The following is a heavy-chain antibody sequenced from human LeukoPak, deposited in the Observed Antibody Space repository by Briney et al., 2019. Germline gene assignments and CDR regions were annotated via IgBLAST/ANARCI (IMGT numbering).Heavy chain of an antibody. Sequence: GGSLRLSCAASGFTFSSYAMHWVRQAPGKGLEWVAVISYDGSNKYYADSVKGRFTISRDNSKNTLYLQMNSLRAEDTAVYYCARVERKAAAGTGVFLTAFDYWGQGTLVTVSS. V-gene: IGHV3-30-3*01. CDR1: GFTFSSYA. CDR3: ARVERKAAAGTGVFLTAFDY. J-gene: IGHJ4*02. D-gene: IGHD6-13*01. CDR2: ISYDGSNK.